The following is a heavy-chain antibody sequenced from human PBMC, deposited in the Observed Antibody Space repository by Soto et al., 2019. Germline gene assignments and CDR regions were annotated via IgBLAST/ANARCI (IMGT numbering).Heavy chain of an antibody. Sequence: QVHLMESGGGVVQPGTSLRLSCAASGFTFSRYAMHWVRQAPGKGLDWVALISSDGDNKYYSDSLKGQFTISRDNSKNTLYLQMNSLRPEDTAVFYCARAWDGGLSFEDYWGQGTLVTVSS. CDR1: GFTFSRYA. CDR2: ISSDGDNK. CDR3: ARAWDGGLSFEDY. D-gene: IGHD2-15*01. V-gene: IGHV3-30-3*01. J-gene: IGHJ4*02.